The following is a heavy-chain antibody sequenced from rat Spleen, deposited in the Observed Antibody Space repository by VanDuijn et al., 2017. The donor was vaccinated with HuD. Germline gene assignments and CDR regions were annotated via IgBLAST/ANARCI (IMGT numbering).Heavy chain of an antibody. V-gene: IGHV2-30*01. D-gene: IGHD1-12*02. CDR2: IWTNGNT. CDR1: GFSLINYN. J-gene: IGHJ4*01. Sequence: QVQLKESGPGLVQPSQTLSLTCTVSGFSLINYNMHWVRQPTGKGLEWMGVIWTNGNTDYNSALNSRLSISRDTSKSQVFLKMNRLQTEDTATYYCARDVANYYGGTYGVMAAWGQGASVTVSS. CDR3: ARDVANYYGGTYGVMAA.